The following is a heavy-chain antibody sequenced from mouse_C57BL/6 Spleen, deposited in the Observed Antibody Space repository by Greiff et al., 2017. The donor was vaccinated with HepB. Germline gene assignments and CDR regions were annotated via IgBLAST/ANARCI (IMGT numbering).Heavy chain of an antibody. CDR3: AKGREDYFDY. Sequence: VQLQQSGPGLVKPSQSLSLTCSVTGYSITSGYYWNWIRQFPGNKLEWMGYISYDGSNNYNPSLKNRISINRDTSKNQFFLKLNSVTTEDTATYYCAKGREDYFDYWGQGTTLTVSS. CDR1: GYSITSGYY. CDR2: ISYDGSN. V-gene: IGHV3-6*01. J-gene: IGHJ2*01.